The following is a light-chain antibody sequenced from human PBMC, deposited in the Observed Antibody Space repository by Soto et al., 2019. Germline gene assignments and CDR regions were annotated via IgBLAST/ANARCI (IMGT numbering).Light chain of an antibody. CDR2: WTS. Sequence: DIVMTQSPDSLTVSLGERATINCKSSQSLLSNSNKKNYLAWYQQKPGQPPKLLIYWTSTWESGVPDRFTGSGSGTDFTLTISSLQAEDVAVYFCQQYYTGRTFGQGTRVEIK. V-gene: IGKV4-1*01. J-gene: IGKJ1*01. CDR1: QSLLSNSNKKNY. CDR3: QQYYTGRT.